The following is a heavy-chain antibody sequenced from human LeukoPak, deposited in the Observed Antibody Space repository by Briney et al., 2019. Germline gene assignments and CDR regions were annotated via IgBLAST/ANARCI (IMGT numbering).Heavy chain of an antibody. CDR1: GFTFSSYW. J-gene: IGHJ4*02. V-gene: IGHV3-7*01. Sequence: GGSLRLSCAASGFTFSSYWISWVRQAPGKGLEWVANIKQDGSEKYYVDSVKGRFTISRDNAKNSLYLQMNSLRAEDKAVYYFARDRFDYYGSGSYPDYWGQGTLVTVSS. CDR3: ARDRFDYYGSGSYPDY. CDR2: IKQDGSEK. D-gene: IGHD3-10*01.